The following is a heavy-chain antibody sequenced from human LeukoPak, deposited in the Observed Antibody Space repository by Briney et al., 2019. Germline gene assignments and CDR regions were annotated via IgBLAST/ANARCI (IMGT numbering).Heavy chain of an antibody. Sequence: PSETLSLTCTVSGGSIGSSSYYWGWSRQPPGKGLEWIGTIYYSGTTYYNPSLKSRVTISVDTSKNQFSLKLSSVTAADTAVYYCARRSYSSGWDYYYYAMDVWGQGTTVTVSS. CDR1: GGSIGSSSYY. V-gene: IGHV4-39*01. D-gene: IGHD6-19*01. CDR3: ARRSYSSGWDYYYYAMDV. J-gene: IGHJ6*02. CDR2: IYYSGTT.